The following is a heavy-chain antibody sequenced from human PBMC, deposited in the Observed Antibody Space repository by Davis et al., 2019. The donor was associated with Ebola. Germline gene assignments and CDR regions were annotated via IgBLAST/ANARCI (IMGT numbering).Heavy chain of an antibody. D-gene: IGHD1-26*01. CDR2: IDHSGNT. CDR3: ARGSYASY. CDR1: GYSISSGYY. Sequence: MPSETLSLTCTVSGYSISSGYYWGWIRQPPGKGLEWIGSIDHSGNTYYNPSLRSRVTMSVDTSKNQFSLKLNSLTAADTAVYYCARGSYASYWGQGTQVTVSS. J-gene: IGHJ4*02. V-gene: IGHV4-38-2*02.